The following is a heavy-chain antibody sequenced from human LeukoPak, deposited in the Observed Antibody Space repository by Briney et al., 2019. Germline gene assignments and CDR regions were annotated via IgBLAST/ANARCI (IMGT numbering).Heavy chain of an antibody. CDR1: GCTFSSYG. Sequence: GRSLRLSCAASGCTFSSYGMHWVRQAPGKGLEWVAVIWYYGSNKYYADSVKGRFTISRHNSKTTLYLQMNSLRAEDTAVYYCARDGSPPGGLNWFDPWGQGTLVTVSS. CDR3: ARDGSPPGGLNWFDP. J-gene: IGHJ5*02. D-gene: IGHD3-16*01. CDR2: IWYYGSNK. V-gene: IGHV3-33*01.